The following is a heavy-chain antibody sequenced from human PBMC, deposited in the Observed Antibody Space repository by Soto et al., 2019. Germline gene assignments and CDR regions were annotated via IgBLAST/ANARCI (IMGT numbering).Heavy chain of an antibody. J-gene: IGHJ6*02. CDR1: GFTFSSYA. CDR3: ARVWGREYSYGPTRYGMDV. CDR2: ISYDGSNK. Sequence: GGSLRLSCAASGFTFSSYAMHWVRQAPGKGLEWVAVISYDGSNKYYADSVKGRFTISRDNSKNTLYLQMNSLRAEDTAVYYCARVWGREYSYGPTRYGMDVWGQGTTVTVSS. D-gene: IGHD5-18*01. V-gene: IGHV3-30-3*01.